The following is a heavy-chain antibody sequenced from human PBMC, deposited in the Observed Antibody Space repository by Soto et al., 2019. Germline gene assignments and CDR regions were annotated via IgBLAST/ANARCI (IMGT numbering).Heavy chain of an antibody. Sequence: GGSLRLSCAASGFTFSSYAMHWVRQAPGKGLEYVSAITNNGSNKYYANSVKGRFTISRDNSKNTLYLQMGSLRAEDMAVYYCARGDVLLWFGELHDWGQGTLVTVSS. CDR3: ARGDVLLWFGELHD. V-gene: IGHV3-64*01. CDR2: ITNNGSNK. D-gene: IGHD3-10*01. CDR1: GFTFSSYA. J-gene: IGHJ4*02.